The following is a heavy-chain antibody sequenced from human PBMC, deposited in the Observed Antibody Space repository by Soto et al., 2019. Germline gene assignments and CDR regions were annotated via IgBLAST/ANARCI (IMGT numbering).Heavy chain of an antibody. Sequence: EVQLLESGGGLVQPGGSLRLSCAASGFTFSSYAMSWVRQAPGKGLEWVSAISGSGGSTYYADSVKGRFTITRDNSKNTLYLQMNSLRAEDTAVYYCAKAYYDMLTGYQGGWFDPWGQGTLVTVSS. J-gene: IGHJ5*02. D-gene: IGHD3-9*01. V-gene: IGHV3-23*01. CDR1: GFTFSSYA. CDR2: ISGSGGST. CDR3: AKAYYDMLTGYQGGWFDP.